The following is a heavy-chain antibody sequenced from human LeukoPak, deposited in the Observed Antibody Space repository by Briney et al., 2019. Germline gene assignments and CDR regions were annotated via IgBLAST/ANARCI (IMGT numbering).Heavy chain of an antibody. CDR1: GRSTSSSSYY. V-gene: IGHV4-39*01. J-gene: IGHJ5*02. D-gene: IGHD6-19*01. Sequence: PSETLSLTCTLCGRSTSSSSYYWGWIRQPPGKGLEWIGSIYYSGSTYYNPSLKSRVTTSVDTSKNQFSLRLSSVTAADTAVYYCARHSGRSSGWYRGGDWFDPWGQGTLVTVSS. CDR3: ARHSGRSSGWYRGGDWFDP. CDR2: IYYSGST.